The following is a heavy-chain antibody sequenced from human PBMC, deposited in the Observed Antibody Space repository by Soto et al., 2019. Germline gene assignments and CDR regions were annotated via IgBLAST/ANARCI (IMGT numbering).Heavy chain of an antibody. D-gene: IGHD3-10*01. CDR3: ARGSMVRGPTPFDY. CDR1: GGSIRSYY. J-gene: IGHJ4*02. Sequence: SETLSLTCNVSGGSIRSYYWNWIRQPPGKTLEWIGDVYYSGSANYNPSLKSRVTISVDMSKNQFSLKLNSVTAADTAVYYCARGSMVRGPTPFDYWGQGTLVTVSS. V-gene: IGHV4-59*01. CDR2: VYYSGSA.